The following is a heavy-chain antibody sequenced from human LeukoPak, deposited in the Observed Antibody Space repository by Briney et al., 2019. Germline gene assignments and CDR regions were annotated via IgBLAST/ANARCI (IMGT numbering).Heavy chain of an antibody. J-gene: IGHJ4*02. D-gene: IGHD6-13*01. Sequence: ASVKVSCKASEYTITDYYIHWVRQAPGQGLEWMGWINPKSGATNYAQKFQERVTITRDMSTSTAYMELSSLRSEDTAVYYCAAEPGIAAAGRVYDYWGQGTLVTVSS. CDR1: EYTITDYY. V-gene: IGHV1-2*02. CDR2: INPKSGAT. CDR3: AAEPGIAAAGRVYDY.